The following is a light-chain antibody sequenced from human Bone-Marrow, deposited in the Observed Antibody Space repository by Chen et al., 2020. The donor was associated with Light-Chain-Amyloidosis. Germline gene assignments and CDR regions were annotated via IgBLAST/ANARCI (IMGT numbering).Light chain of an antibody. CDR1: SIDVGTYNY. V-gene: IGLV2-8*01. CDR2: EVS. Sequence: QSALTQLPSASGSPGQSVTISCTGTSIDVGTYNYVSWYQQHPGKAPGHMIYEVSKRPSGVPDRFSGSKFGNKASLTISGLQAEDEADYSGSAYGGNNDIVFGGGTKLTVL. J-gene: IGLJ2*01. CDR3: SAYGGNNDIV.